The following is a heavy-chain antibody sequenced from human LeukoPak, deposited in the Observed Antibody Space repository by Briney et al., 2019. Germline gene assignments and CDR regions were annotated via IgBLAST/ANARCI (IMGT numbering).Heavy chain of an antibody. CDR1: GGSISGSSYY. Sequence: SDTLSLTCTVSGGSISGSSYYWAWIRQPPGKGLEWIGSGFYSGSAYYNPSLKSRVTISVDTSKNQFSLNLSSVTAADTAVYYCARLRGAMTPVTSDFDYWGQGTLVTVSS. CDR2: GFYSGSA. CDR3: ARLRGAMTPVTSDFDY. D-gene: IGHD4-17*01. J-gene: IGHJ4*02. V-gene: IGHV4-39*01.